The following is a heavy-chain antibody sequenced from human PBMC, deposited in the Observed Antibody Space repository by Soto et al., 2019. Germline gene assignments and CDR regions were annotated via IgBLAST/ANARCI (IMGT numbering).Heavy chain of an antibody. CDR2: IYYSGST. CDR1: GGSISSGGYY. J-gene: IGHJ4*02. Sequence: SETLSLTCTVSGGSISSGGYYWSWIRQHPGKGLEWIGYIYYSGSTYYNPSLKSRVTISVDTSKNQFSLKLSSVTAADTAVYYCARVPAYDSSGYPYYFDYWGQGTLVTSPQ. D-gene: IGHD3-22*01. V-gene: IGHV4-31*03. CDR3: ARVPAYDSSGYPYYFDY.